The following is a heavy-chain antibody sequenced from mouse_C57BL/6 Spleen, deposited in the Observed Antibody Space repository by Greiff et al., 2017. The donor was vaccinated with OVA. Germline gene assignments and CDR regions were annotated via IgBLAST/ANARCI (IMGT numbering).Heavy chain of an antibody. Sequence: QVQLQQPGAELVRPGSSVKLSCKASGYTFTSYWMDWVKQRPGQGLEWIGNIYPSDSETHYNQKFKDKATLTVDKSSSTAYMQLSSLTSEDSAVYYCARVVTIRYFDGWGTGTTVTVSS. V-gene: IGHV1-61*01. CDR2: IYPSDSET. CDR1: GYTFTSYW. D-gene: IGHD2-2*01. CDR3: ARVVTIRYFDG. J-gene: IGHJ1*03.